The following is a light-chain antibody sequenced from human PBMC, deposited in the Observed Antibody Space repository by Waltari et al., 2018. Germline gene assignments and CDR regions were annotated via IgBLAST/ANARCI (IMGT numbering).Light chain of an antibody. J-gene: IGKJ4*01. CDR1: QGISSY. V-gene: IGKV1-9*01. Sequence: DIQMTQSPSSLSASVGDRVTITCRASQGISSYLAWYQQKPVKAPKLLIYKASTLQSGVPSRFSGSGSGTDFTLTISSLQPEDFATYYCQQHNSNPLTFGGGTKVEIK. CDR3: QQHNSNPLT. CDR2: KAS.